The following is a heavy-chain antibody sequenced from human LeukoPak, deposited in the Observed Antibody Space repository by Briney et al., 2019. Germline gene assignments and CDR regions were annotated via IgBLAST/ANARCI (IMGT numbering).Heavy chain of an antibody. CDR2: ISAYNGNT. CDR3: ARGNGGSSWSYFDY. J-gene: IGHJ4*02. D-gene: IGHD6-13*01. V-gene: IGHV1-18*01. CDR1: GYTFTSYS. Sequence: ASVKVSCKASGYTFTSYSISWVRQAPGQGLEWMGWISAYNGNTNYAQKLQGRVTMTRNTSISTAYMELSSLRSEDTAVYYCARGNGGSSWSYFDYWGQGTLVTVSS.